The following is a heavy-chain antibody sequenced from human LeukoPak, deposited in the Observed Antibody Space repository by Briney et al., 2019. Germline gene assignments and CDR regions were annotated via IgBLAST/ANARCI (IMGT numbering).Heavy chain of an antibody. CDR3: AKATYSTSPGYYFDY. V-gene: IGHV3-9*01. CDR2: ISWNSGSI. Sequence: LAGGSLRLSCAASGFTFDDYAMHWVRQAPGQGLEWVSSISWNSGSIAYADSVKGRFTISRDNAKNSLYLQMNSLRAEDSAFYYCAKATYSTSPGYYFDYWGQGNLVTVSS. D-gene: IGHD2-2*01. CDR1: GFTFDDYA. J-gene: IGHJ4*02.